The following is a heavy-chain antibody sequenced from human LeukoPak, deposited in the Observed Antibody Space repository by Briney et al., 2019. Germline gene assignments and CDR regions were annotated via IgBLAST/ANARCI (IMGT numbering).Heavy chain of an antibody. J-gene: IGHJ6*02. V-gene: IGHV3-30-3*01. CDR2: ISYDGSNK. Sequence: GGSLRLSCAASGFTFSSYAMHWVRQAPGKGLEWVTVISYDGSNKYYADSVKGRFTMSRDNSKNTLYLQMNSLRAEDTAVYYCARDSGVRYGDYRYVYYYGMDVWGQGTTVTVSS. CDR1: GFTFSSYA. D-gene: IGHD4-17*01. CDR3: ARDSGVRYGDYRYVYYYGMDV.